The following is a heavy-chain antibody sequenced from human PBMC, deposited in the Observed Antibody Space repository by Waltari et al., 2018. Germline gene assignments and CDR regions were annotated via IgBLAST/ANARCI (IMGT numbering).Heavy chain of an antibody. Sequence: EVQLVESGGCLVKPGGSLRLSCAASVFTFSNAWMIWVRPAPGKGLEWVGRIKSKTDGGTTDYAAPVKGRFTISRDDSKTTLYLQMNSLRTEDTAVYYCTTGERYGDYDAFDIWGQGTMVIVSS. D-gene: IGHD4-17*01. CDR1: VFTFSNAW. J-gene: IGHJ3*02. V-gene: IGHV3-15*07. CDR3: TTGERYGDYDAFDI. CDR2: IKSKTDGGTT.